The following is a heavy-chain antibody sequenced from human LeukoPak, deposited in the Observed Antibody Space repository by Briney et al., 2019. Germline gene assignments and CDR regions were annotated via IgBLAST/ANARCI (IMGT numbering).Heavy chain of an antibody. CDR1: GFTFSSHA. CDR3: AKTMSQWELRGALD. CDR2: ISGSGDST. D-gene: IGHD1-26*01. J-gene: IGHJ4*02. V-gene: IGHV3-23*01. Sequence: GGSLRLSCAASGFTFSSHAMSWVRQAPGKGLEWVSVISGSGDSTYYADSVKGRFTNSRDNSKNTLYLQMNSLRAEDTAVYYCAKTMSQWELRGALDWGQGTLVTVSS.